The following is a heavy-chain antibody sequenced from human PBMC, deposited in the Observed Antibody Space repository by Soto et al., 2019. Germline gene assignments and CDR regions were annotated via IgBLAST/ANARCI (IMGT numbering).Heavy chain of an antibody. CDR3: ARDPIAAAGHYNWFDP. J-gene: IGHJ5*02. D-gene: IGHD6-13*01. V-gene: IGHV1-46*01. Sequence: ASVKVSCKASGYTFTSYYMHWVRQAPGQGLEWMGIINPSGGSTSYAQKFQGRVTMTRDTSTSTVYMELSSLRSEDTAVYYCARDPIAAAGHYNWFDPWGQGTLVPVSS. CDR2: INPSGGST. CDR1: GYTFTSYY.